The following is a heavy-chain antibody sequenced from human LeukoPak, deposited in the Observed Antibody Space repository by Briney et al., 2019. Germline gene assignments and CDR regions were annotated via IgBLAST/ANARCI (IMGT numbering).Heavy chain of an antibody. J-gene: IGHJ6*02. D-gene: IGHD6-13*01. V-gene: IGHV1-69*13. CDR3: ATWGSSSSPLPDMDV. Sequence: ASVKVSCKASGGTFSSYAISWVRQAPGQGLEWMGGIIPIFGTANYAQKFQGRVTITADESTSTAYMELSSLRSEDTAVYYCATWGSSSSPLPDMDVWGQGTTVTVSS. CDR1: GGTFSSYA. CDR2: IIPIFGTA.